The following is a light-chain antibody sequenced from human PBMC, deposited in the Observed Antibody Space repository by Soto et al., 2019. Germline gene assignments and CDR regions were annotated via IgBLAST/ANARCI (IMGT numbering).Light chain of an antibody. CDR1: QSITDW. Sequence: DIQLTQSPSTLSAYVGDRVNITCRASQSITDWLAWYQQKPGKAPELLISDASTLATGVPSRFSGSGSGTEFTLTISSLQTDDSATYFCQEYKTYAFGPGTKVDI. CDR3: QEYKTYA. J-gene: IGKJ2*01. CDR2: DAS. V-gene: IGKV1-5*01.